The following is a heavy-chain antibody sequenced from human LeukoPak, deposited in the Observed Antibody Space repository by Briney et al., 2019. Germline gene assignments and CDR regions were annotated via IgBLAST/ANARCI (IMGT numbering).Heavy chain of an antibody. CDR3: ARVGSSSPTGAFDI. V-gene: IGHV3-74*01. Sequence: PGGSLRLSCAASGFTFSSYWMHWVRQAPGKGLVWVSRINSDGSSTNYADSVKGRFTISRDNAKNTLYLQMNSLRAEDTAVYYCARVGSSSPTGAFDIWGQGTMVTVSS. J-gene: IGHJ3*02. CDR1: GFTFSSYW. CDR2: INSDGSST. D-gene: IGHD6-13*01.